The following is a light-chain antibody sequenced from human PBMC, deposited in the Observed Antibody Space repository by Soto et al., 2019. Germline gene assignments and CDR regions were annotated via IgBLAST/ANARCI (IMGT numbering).Light chain of an antibody. V-gene: IGLV2-23*01. J-gene: IGLJ2*01. CDR1: GNYIESYNL. CDR2: EDT. CDR3: CSCVGDTTVV. Sequence: QSALTQPASVSGSPGQLITISCTGSGNYIESYNLISWYQQHPGKAPKLIIYEDTQRPSGVSHRFSASESGNTASLTISGLQAGDEADYYCCSCVGDTTVVFGGGTKLTVL.